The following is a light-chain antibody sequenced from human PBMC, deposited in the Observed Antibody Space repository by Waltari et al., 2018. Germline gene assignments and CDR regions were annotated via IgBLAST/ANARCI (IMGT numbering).Light chain of an antibody. CDR3: CSYAGGGTFV. J-gene: IGLJ1*01. CDR1: NSDHGWYNL. V-gene: IGLV2-23*02. CDR2: EVS. Sequence: QSALTQPAPVSGSAGQHITISCTGTNSDHGWYNLVSWYQQHPGKAPKFMIYEVSKRPSVVSNRFSGSKSGNTASLTISEIQAEDEADYYCCSYAGGGTFVFGTGTKVTVL.